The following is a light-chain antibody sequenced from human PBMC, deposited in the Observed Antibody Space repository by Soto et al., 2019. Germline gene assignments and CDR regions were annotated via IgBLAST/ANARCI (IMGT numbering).Light chain of an antibody. CDR1: QSISGSN. V-gene: IGKV3-20*01. CDR3: QQYRDSLWT. J-gene: IGKJ1*01. CDR2: GAS. Sequence: ERVLMPSVAGLSLKKKERATPSCRASQSISGSNLVWYQQRPGQAPRLLIYGASSRAAGLPDRFSGSGSGTDFTLTISRLEPEDSAVYYCQQYRDSLWTFGQGTKV.